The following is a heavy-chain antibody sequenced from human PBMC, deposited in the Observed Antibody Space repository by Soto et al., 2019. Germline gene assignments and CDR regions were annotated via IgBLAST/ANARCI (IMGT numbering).Heavy chain of an antibody. CDR2: MNLNNGNT. Sequence: QVQLVHSGAEVKKPGASVKVSCKASGYTFTSYDINWVRQATGQGLEGMGWMNLNNGNTGYAQKFQGRVTMTRNTSISTAYMELSSVRSEETAVYYCARARYSKYDYDYWGQGSLVTVSS. CDR3: ARARYSKYDYDY. D-gene: IGHD5-12*01. V-gene: IGHV1-8*01. J-gene: IGHJ4*02. CDR1: GYTFTSYD.